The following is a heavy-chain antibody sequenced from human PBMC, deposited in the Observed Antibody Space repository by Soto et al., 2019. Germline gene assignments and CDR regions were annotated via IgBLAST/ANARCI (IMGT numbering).Heavy chain of an antibody. Sequence: PGGSLRLSCAASGFTFSSYAMSWFRQAPGKGLEWVSAISGSGGSTYYADSVKGRFTISRDNSKNTLYLQMNSLRAEDTAVYYCAKDSSSWYSHNWFDPWGQGTLVTVST. CDR1: GFTFSSYA. J-gene: IGHJ5*02. CDR2: ISGSGGST. D-gene: IGHD6-13*01. CDR3: AKDSSSWYSHNWFDP. V-gene: IGHV3-23*01.